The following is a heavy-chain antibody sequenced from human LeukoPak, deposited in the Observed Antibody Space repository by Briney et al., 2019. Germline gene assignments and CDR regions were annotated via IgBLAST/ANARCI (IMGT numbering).Heavy chain of an antibody. D-gene: IGHD2-2*01. V-gene: IGHV3-74*01. Sequence: PGGSLTLSCVASGFSLSNYWKHWVRQAPAKGLVWVSCLQSYGITTSYADSVKGSFTISRDNAKNTMYLQMNSLKADDTTVYYCLPSAMPDLAHWGGGPLDTVSS. CDR2: LQSYGITT. J-gene: IGHJ4*02. CDR3: LPSAMPDLAH. CDR1: GFSLSNYW.